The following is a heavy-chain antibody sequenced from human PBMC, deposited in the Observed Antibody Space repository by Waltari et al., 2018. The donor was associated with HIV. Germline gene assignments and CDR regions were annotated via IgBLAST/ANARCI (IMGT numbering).Heavy chain of an antibody. V-gene: IGHV1-8*01. CDR3: ARGFQGDWFTT. CDR2: TSPLHDGP. J-gene: IGHJ4*02. Sequence: QEELVQSGAEVKKPGASVRVSCKTSQFIFNNYVIHWVRQAPGQALEWLGWTSPLHDGPRYSPFFEDRVTITRDPSINAVYMDFSSLTPKDTAVYYCARGFQGDWFTTWGQGTLVTVS. CDR1: QFIFNNYV. D-gene: IGHD3-9*01.